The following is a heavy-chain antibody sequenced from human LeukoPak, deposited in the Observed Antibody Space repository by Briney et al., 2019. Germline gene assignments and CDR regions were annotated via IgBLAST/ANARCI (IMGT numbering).Heavy chain of an antibody. CDR1: GFTFDDYG. V-gene: IGHV3-20*01. D-gene: IGHD3-10*01. J-gene: IGHJ3*02. CDR3: ARAGDYYGSGSYAFDI. CDR2: INWSGGST. Sequence: GGSLRLSCAASGFTFDDYGMSWVRQAPGKGLEWVSGINWSGGSTGYADSVKGRFTISRDNAKNSLYLQMNSLRAEDTALYHCARAGDYYGSGSYAFDIWGQGTMVTVSS.